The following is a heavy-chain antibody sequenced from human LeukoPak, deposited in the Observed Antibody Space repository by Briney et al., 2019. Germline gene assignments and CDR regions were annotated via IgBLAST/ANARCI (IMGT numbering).Heavy chain of an antibody. J-gene: IGHJ4*02. CDR2: INHSGST. CDR1: GGSFSGYY. Sequence: SETLSLTCAVYGGSFSGYYWSWIRQPPGKGLEWIGEINHSGSTNYNPSLKSRVTISVDTSKNQFPLKLSSVTAADTAVYYCARDPTYYYDSSGEYWGQGTLVTVSS. V-gene: IGHV4-34*01. D-gene: IGHD3-22*01. CDR3: ARDPTYYYDSSGEY.